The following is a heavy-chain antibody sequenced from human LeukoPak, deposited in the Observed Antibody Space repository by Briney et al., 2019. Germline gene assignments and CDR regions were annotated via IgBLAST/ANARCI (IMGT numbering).Heavy chain of an antibody. D-gene: IGHD6-13*01. CDR2: ISAYNGNT. J-gene: IGHJ4*02. CDR1: GYTFTSYG. V-gene: IGHV1-18*01. CDR3: ARFEIPALYSSSSPFDY. Sequence: GASVKVSCKASGYTFTSYGISWVRQAPGQGLEWMGWISAYNGNTNYAQKLQGRVTMTTDTSTSTAYMELRSLRSDDTAVYYCARFEIPALYSSSSPFDYWGQGTLVTVSS.